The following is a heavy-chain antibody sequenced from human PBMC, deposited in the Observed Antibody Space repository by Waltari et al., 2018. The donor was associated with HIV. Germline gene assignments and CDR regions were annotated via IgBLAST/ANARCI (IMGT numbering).Heavy chain of an antibody. Sequence: QVQLQESGPGLVKPSETLSLTCTVSGYSISSGYYWGWIRQPPGKGLEWIGSIYHSGSTYYNPSLKSRVTISVDTSKNQFSLKLSSVTAADTAVYYCASDSSGWYINWFDPWGQGTLVTVSS. CDR2: IYHSGST. CDR1: GYSISSGYY. D-gene: IGHD6-19*01. V-gene: IGHV4-38-2*02. J-gene: IGHJ5*02. CDR3: ASDSSGWYINWFDP.